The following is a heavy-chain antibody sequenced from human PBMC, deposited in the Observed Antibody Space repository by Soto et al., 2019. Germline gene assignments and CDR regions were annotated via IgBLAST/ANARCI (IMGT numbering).Heavy chain of an antibody. V-gene: IGHV3-30*18. J-gene: IGHJ4*02. CDR3: AKDSVIAARHWYYFDY. Sequence: GGSLRLSCAASGFTFSSYGMHWVRQAPGKGLEWVAVISYDGSNKYYADSVKGRFTISRDNSKNTLYLQMNSLRAEDTVFFYCAKDSVIAARHWYYFDYWGQGTLVTVSS. CDR2: ISYDGSNK. CDR1: GFTFSSYG. D-gene: IGHD6-6*01.